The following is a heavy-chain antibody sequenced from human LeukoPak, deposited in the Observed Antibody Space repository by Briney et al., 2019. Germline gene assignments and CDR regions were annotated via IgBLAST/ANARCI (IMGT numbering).Heavy chain of an antibody. CDR3: ARDSSTVTTNFDY. D-gene: IGHD4-17*01. CDR1: GFTFSSYG. J-gene: IGHJ4*02. CDR2: ISYDGSNK. V-gene: IGHV3-30*03. Sequence: TGGSLRLSCAASGFTFSSYGMHWVRQAPGKGLEWVAVISYDGSNKYYADSVKGRFTISRDNSKNTLYLQMNSLRAEDTAVYYCARDSSTVTTNFDYWGQGTLVTVSS.